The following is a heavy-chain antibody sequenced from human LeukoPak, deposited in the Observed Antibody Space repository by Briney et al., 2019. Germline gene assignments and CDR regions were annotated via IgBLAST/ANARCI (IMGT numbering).Heavy chain of an antibody. CDR2: IRVQNGKT. J-gene: IGHJ6*02. CDR3: ASGPTRGYGFGSMGGHHFYYGMDV. D-gene: IGHD3-10*01. Sequence: ASVKVSCKASGYNYDTYGISWVRQAPGQGLEWLGWIRVQNGKTKYAQSLQGRVTMTTDTSTSTAYMELRSLRSADTAVYYCASGPTRGYGFGSMGGHHFYYGMDVWGQGTTVIVSS. CDR1: GYNYDTYG. V-gene: IGHV1-18*01.